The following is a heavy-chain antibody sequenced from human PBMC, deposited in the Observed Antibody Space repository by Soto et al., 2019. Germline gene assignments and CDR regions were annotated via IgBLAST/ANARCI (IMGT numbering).Heavy chain of an antibody. V-gene: IGHV1-18*01. J-gene: IGHJ4*02. CDR1: GYTFTSYG. Sequence: ASVKVSCKASGYTFTSYGISWVRQAPGQGLEWMGWISAYNGNTNYAQKLQGRVTMTTDTSTSTAYMELRSLRSDDTAAYYCARAGGNWGYSSSWPWGQGTLVTVSS. D-gene: IGHD6-13*01. CDR2: ISAYNGNT. CDR3: ARAGGNWGYSSSWP.